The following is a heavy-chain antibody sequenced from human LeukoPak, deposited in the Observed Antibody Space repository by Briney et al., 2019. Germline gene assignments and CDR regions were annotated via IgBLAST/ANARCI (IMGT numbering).Heavy chain of an antibody. CDR2: IKQDGSEK. CDR3: ARRLQLWLVGSLGY. Sequence: VGSLRLSCAASVFTFISYMMSWVPPAPGKGLGWVANIKQDGSEKNNMDSVRGRFTIARDNAKMSLYLQMNRLGAEDTAVYYCARRLQLWLVGSLGYWGQGSLVTVSS. CDR1: VFTFISYM. J-gene: IGHJ4*02. V-gene: IGHV3-7*01. D-gene: IGHD5-18*01.